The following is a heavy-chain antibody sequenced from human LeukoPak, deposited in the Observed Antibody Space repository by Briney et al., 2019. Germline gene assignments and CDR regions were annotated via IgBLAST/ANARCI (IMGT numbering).Heavy chain of an antibody. CDR1: GFTFSDYY. Sequence: GGTLRLSCAASGFTFSDYYMSWIRQAPGKGLEWVSYISSSSSYTNYADAVRGRFTISRDNAKNSLYLQMNRLRAEDTAVYYCARDAQSYGMDVWGQGTTVTVSS. CDR2: ISSSSSYT. V-gene: IGHV3-11*05. J-gene: IGHJ6*02. CDR3: ARDAQSYGMDV.